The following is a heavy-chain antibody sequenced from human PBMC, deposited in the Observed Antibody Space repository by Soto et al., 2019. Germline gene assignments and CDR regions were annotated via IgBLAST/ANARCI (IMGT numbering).Heavy chain of an antibody. CDR1: GFTFSSYA. D-gene: IGHD3-22*01. CDR3: ANRSPYYYDSSRFDY. V-gene: IGHV3-23*01. CDR2: ISGSGGST. Sequence: PGGSLRLSCAASGFTFSSYAMSWVRQAPGKGLEWVSAISGSGGSTYYADSVKGRFTISRDNSKNTLYLQMNSLRAEDTAVYYCANRSPYYYDSSRFDYWGQGTLVTVSS. J-gene: IGHJ4*02.